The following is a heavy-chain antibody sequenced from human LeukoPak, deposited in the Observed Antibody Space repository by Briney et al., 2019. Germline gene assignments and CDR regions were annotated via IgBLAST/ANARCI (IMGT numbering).Heavy chain of an antibody. D-gene: IGHD5-24*01. J-gene: IGHJ4*02. V-gene: IGHV1-2*02. Sequence: ASVKVSCKTSGYTFSGSYIHWVRQAPGQGLEWMGWMNPNSGDTNYAEKFQGRVTMTRDTSFNTAYMELSRLTSDDTAVYYCARSRRDGYNSDFDNWGQGTLVTVSS. CDR1: GYTFSGSY. CDR3: ARSRRDGYNSDFDN. CDR2: MNPNSGDT.